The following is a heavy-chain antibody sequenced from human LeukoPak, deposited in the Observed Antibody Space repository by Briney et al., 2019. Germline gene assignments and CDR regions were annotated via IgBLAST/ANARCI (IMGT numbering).Heavy chain of an antibody. CDR3: AKAANYDILTGYYLDY. Sequence: GGSLRLSCAASGFTFSSYNMNWVRQAPGKEMEWVSSITSDSRYMYYADSVRGRFTISRDNAKNSLYLQMNSLRAEDAAIYYCAKAANYDILTGYYLDYWGQGTLVTVSS. CDR1: GFTFSSYN. J-gene: IGHJ4*02. CDR2: ITSDSRYM. V-gene: IGHV3-21*04. D-gene: IGHD3-9*01.